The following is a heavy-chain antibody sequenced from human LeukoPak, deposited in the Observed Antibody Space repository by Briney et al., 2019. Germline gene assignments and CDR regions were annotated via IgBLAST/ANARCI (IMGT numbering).Heavy chain of an antibody. Sequence: GALRPSRANPGFPFRNAWMSWGPQAPRKGPEGGGRIKNKADGGTTDYAAPVKGRFTISRDDSKNTLYLQMNSLRAEDTAIYYCAKSYGPVIAAAGTGADWGQGTLVTVSS. J-gene: IGHJ4*02. V-gene: IGHV3-15*01. CDR1: GFPFRNAW. D-gene: IGHD6-13*01. CDR2: IKNKADGGTT. CDR3: AKSYGPVIAAAGTGAD.